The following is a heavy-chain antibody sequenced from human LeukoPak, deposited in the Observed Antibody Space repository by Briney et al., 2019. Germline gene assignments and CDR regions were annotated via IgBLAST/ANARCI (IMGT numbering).Heavy chain of an antibody. D-gene: IGHD3-22*01. CDR2: ISGHGDTT. J-gene: IGHJ4*02. CDR1: GFTFSSHA. Sequence: GGSLRLSCAASGFTFSSHAMIWVRQAPGKGLEWVSTISGHGDTTYDADSVKGRFTISRDNSKNTMFLQMGSLRAEDTAIYYCAKAIDSRGYWYERGADYWGQGTLVTVSS. V-gene: IGHV3-23*01. CDR3: AKAIDSRGYWYERGADY.